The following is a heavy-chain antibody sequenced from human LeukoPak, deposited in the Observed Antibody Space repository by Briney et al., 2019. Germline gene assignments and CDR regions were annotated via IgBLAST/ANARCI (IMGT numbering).Heavy chain of an antibody. CDR1: GGTFSSYA. V-gene: IGHV1-69*05. CDR3: ATGGWGLQGLLKY. CDR2: IIPIFGTA. D-gene: IGHD2-21*02. J-gene: IGHJ4*01. Sequence: SVKVSCKASGGTFSSYAISWVRQAPGQGLEWMGRIIPIFGTANYAQKFQGRVTITTDESTSTAYMELRSLRSDDTALYYCATGGWGLQGLLKYWGHGTLVTVSS.